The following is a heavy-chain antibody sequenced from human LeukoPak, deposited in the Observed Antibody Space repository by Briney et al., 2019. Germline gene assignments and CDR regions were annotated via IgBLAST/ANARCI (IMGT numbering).Heavy chain of an antibody. V-gene: IGHV3-66*01. J-gene: IGHJ6*02. CDR1: GFTVSSNY. Sequence: GGSLRLSCAASGFTVSSNYMSWVRQAPGKGLEWVSVIYSGGSTYYADSVKGRFTISRDNSKNTLYLQMNSLRAEDTAVYYCAREPYYDFWSGYYTPQTDYYYYGMDVWGQGTTVTVSS. CDR2: IYSGGST. D-gene: IGHD3-3*01. CDR3: AREPYYDFWSGYYTPQTDYYYYGMDV.